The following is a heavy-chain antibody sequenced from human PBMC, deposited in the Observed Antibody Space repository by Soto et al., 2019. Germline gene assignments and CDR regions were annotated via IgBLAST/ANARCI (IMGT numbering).Heavy chain of an antibody. V-gene: IGHV4-4*07. D-gene: IGHD1-1*01. J-gene: IGHJ5*02. CDR3: VRDGTKTLRDWFDP. CDR1: GASISGFY. CDR2: LYATGTT. Sequence: QVQLQESGPGLVKPSETLSLTCTVSGASISGFYWSWIRKSAGKGLEGIGRLYATGTTDYNPSLQSPVMMSVDTSKKQFSLKLRSVTAADTAVYYCVRDGTKTLRDWFDPWGQGISVTVSS.